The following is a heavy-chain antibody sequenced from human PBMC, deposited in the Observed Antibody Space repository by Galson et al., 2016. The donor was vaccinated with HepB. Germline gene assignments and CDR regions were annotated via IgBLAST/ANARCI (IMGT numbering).Heavy chain of an antibody. CDR3: ARVMTTVRRRFGRTLTSYAMDV. CDR1: GGSFSGYY. V-gene: IGHV4-34*01. D-gene: IGHD4-11*01. Sequence: SETLSLTCAVYGGSFSGYYWSWIRQSPGKGLEWIGEINHSGSTNYNPSLNNQVTISVVASKNQFSLKMHAVTAADTAVYYCARVMTTVRRRFGRTLTSYAMDVWGQGTTVTVSS. J-gene: IGHJ6*02. CDR2: INHSGST.